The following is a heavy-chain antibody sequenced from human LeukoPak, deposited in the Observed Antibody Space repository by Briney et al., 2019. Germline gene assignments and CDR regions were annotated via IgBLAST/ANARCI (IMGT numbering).Heavy chain of an antibody. J-gene: IGHJ4*02. Sequence: GSLRLSCAASGFTFSSYRMSWVRQAPGKGLEWVANIKQDGSEKYYVDSVKGRFTISRDNAKNSLYLQMNSLRAEDTAVYYCARDPVGVAGYFDYWGQGTLVTVSS. CDR1: GFTFSSYR. V-gene: IGHV3-7*01. CDR2: IKQDGSEK. CDR3: ARDPVGVAGYFDY. D-gene: IGHD6-19*01.